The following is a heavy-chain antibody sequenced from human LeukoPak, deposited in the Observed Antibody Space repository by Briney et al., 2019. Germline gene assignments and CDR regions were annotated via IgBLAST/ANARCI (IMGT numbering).Heavy chain of an antibody. CDR1: GYTFISYA. J-gene: IGHJ4*02. CDR3: ARGSISGVATIELDFDY. V-gene: IGHV1-3*01. D-gene: IGHD5-12*01. Sequence: GASVKVSCKASGYTFISYAMHWVRQAPGQRLEWMGWINAGNGNTKYSQKFQGRVTITRDTSASTAYMELSSLRSEDTAVYYCARGSISGVATIELDFDYWGQGTLVTVSS. CDR2: INAGNGNT.